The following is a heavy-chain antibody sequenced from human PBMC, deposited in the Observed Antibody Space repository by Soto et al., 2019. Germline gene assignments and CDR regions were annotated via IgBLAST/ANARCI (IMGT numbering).Heavy chain of an antibody. V-gene: IGHV5-51*01. Sequence: PGESLKISCKASGYSFNTYWIGWVRQLPGKGLEWMGIIYPDDSDTRYSPSFQGQVTISADKSISTAYLQWSSLKASDTAMYYCARSYGYGMDVWGQGTTVTVSS. CDR1: GYSFNTYW. D-gene: IGHD4-17*01. CDR3: ARSYGYGMDV. J-gene: IGHJ6*02. CDR2: IYPDDSDT.